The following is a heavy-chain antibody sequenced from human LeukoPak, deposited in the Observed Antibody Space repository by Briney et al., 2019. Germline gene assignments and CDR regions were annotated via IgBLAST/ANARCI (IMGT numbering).Heavy chain of an antibody. V-gene: IGHV1-2*02. Sequence: GASVKVSCKASGYTFTGYYMHWVRQAPGQGLEWMGWINPNSGGTNYAQKFQGRVTMTRDTSISTAYMELSRLRSDDTAVYYCGRGAGVDYYDSRGYFDYGGQGPRVTVSS. D-gene: IGHD3-22*01. CDR2: INPNSGGT. J-gene: IGHJ4*02. CDR1: GYTFTGYY. CDR3: GRGAGVDYYDSRGYFDY.